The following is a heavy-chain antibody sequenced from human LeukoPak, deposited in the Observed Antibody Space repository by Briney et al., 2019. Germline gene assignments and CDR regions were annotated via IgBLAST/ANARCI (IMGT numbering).Heavy chain of an antibody. CDR3: ARGDCSSTSCSPALSWFDP. J-gene: IGHJ5*02. CDR2: ISGSGGST. D-gene: IGHD2-2*01. CDR1: GFTVSSNY. Sequence: GGSLRLSCAASGFTVSSNYMSWVRQAPGKGLEWVSAISGSGGSTYYADSVKGRFTISRDNSKNTLYLQMNSLRAEGTAVYYCARGDCSSTSCSPALSWFDPWGQGTLVTVSS. V-gene: IGHV3-23*01.